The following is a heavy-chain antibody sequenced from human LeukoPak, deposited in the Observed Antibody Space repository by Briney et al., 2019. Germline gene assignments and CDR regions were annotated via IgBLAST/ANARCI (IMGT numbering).Heavy chain of an antibody. CDR2: IKQDGREK. D-gene: IGHD4-11*01. CDR3: ARGYGNYGY. CDR1: GFTFSSDW. J-gene: IGHJ4*02. Sequence: PGGSLRLSCAASGFTFSSDWMSWVRQAPGQGLEWVANIKQDGREKYYMDSVKGRFTISRDNAKNSLYLQMNSLRAEDTVVYYCARGYGNYGYWGQGTLVTVSS. V-gene: IGHV3-7*01.